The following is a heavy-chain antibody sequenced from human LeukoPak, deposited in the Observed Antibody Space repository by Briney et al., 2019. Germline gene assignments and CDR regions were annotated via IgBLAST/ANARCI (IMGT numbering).Heavy chain of an antibody. CDR2: INPNSGGT. CDR3: ARGADCSSTSCYRRWFDP. J-gene: IGHJ5*02. V-gene: IGHV1-2*02. Sequence: ASVKVSCKASVYTFTDYYIHWVRQAPGQGLEWMGWINPNSGGTNYAQKFQGRVTMTRDTSISTAYMELSRLRSDDTAVYYCARGADCSSTSCYRRWFDPWGQGTLVTVSS. D-gene: IGHD2-2*02. CDR1: VYTFTDYY.